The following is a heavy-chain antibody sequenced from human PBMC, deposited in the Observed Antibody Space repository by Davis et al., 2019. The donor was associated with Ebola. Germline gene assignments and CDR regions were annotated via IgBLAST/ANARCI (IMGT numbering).Heavy chain of an antibody. CDR1: GFSVSINY. CDR2: IHSAGPR. J-gene: IGHJ4*02. Sequence: PGGSLRLSCAVSGFSVSINYMIWVRQAPGKGLEWVSFIHSAGPRSYADSVKGRFTISRDNAKNSLYLQMDSLTAEDTAVYYCVSSDYWGQGTLVTVSS. V-gene: IGHV3-69-1*01. CDR3: VSSDY.